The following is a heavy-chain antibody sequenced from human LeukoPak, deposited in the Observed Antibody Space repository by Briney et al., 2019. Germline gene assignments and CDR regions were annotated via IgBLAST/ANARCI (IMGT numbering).Heavy chain of an antibody. Sequence: SETLSLTCTVYGGSISSGDYYWSWIRQPPGKGLEWIGYIYYSGSTYYNPSLKSRVTISVDTSKNQFSLKLSSVTAADTAVYYCARETPYYDILTGWPSYGMDVWGQGTTVTVSS. CDR1: GGSISSGDYY. CDR2: IYYSGST. D-gene: IGHD3-9*01. CDR3: ARETPYYDILTGWPSYGMDV. J-gene: IGHJ6*02. V-gene: IGHV4-30-4*01.